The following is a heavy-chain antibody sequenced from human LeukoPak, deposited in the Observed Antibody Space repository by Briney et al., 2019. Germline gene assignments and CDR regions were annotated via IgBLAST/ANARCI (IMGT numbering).Heavy chain of an antibody. CDR1: GGSISTYY. J-gene: IGHJ4*02. V-gene: IGHV4-4*07. CDR3: ARSNYGDYDLYFDY. Sequence: SETLSLTCTVSGGSISTYYWSWIRQPAGKGLEWIGRIYISGSTNYNPSLESRVTMSVDTSKNQFSLKLSSVTAADTAVYYCARSNYGDYDLYFDYWGQGTLVTVSS. CDR2: IYISGST. D-gene: IGHD4-17*01.